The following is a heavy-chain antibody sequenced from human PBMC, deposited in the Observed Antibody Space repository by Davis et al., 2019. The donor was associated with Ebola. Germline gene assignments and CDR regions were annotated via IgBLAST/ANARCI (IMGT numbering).Heavy chain of an antibody. CDR1: GFTFSSYA. D-gene: IGHD1-26*01. CDR3: ARDATNYYENLDY. CDR2: ISYDGSNK. Sequence: PGGSLRLSCAASGFTFSSYAMHWVRQAPGKGLEWVAVISYDGSNKYYADSVKGRFTISRDNSKNTLYLQMNSLRAEDTAVYYCARDATNYYENLDYWGQGTLVTVSS. V-gene: IGHV3-30-3*01. J-gene: IGHJ4*02.